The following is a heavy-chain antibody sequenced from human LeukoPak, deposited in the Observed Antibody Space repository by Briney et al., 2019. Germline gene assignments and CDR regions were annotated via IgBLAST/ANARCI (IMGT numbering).Heavy chain of an antibody. V-gene: IGHV3-20*01. Sequence: GGSLRLSCAASKFTFSSYWMHWVRQAPGKGLEWVSGINWNGGSTGYADSVKGRFTISRDNAKNSLYLQMNSLRAEDTALYHCARGVFYYGSGSYSPSYFDYWGQGTLVTVSS. CDR1: KFTFSSYW. CDR2: INWNGGST. CDR3: ARGVFYYGSGSYSPSYFDY. D-gene: IGHD3-10*01. J-gene: IGHJ4*02.